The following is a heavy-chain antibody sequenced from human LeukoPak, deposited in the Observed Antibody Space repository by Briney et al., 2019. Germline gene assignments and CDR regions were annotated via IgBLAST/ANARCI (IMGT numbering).Heavy chain of an antibody. CDR3: ARYGEQLEAFDI. Sequence: SETLSLTCTVSGGSISSYYWSWIRQPPGKGLEWIGYIYYSGSTNYNPSLKSRVTISVDTSKNQFSLKLSSVTAADTAAYYCARYGEQLEAFDIWGQGTMVTVSS. D-gene: IGHD6-13*01. V-gene: IGHV4-59*01. J-gene: IGHJ3*02. CDR2: IYYSGST. CDR1: GGSISSYY.